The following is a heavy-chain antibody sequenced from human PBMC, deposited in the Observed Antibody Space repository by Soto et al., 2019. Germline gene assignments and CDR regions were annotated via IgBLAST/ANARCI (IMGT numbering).Heavy chain of an antibody. CDR3: ARIEFALAGWFDP. J-gene: IGHJ5*02. CDR1: GGSISSGDYY. CDR2: IYYSGST. D-gene: IGHD3-10*01. Sequence: SETLSLTCTVSGGSISSGDYYWSWIRQPPGKGLEWIGYIYYSGSTYYNPSLKSRVTISVDTSKNQFSLKLSSVTAADTAVYYCARIEFALAGWFDPWGQGTLVTAPQ. V-gene: IGHV4-30-4*01.